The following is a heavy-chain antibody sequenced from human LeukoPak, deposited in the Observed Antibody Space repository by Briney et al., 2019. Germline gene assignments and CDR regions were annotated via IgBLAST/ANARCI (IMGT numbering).Heavy chain of an antibody. D-gene: IGHD2-21*02. CDR1: GDTFSSYA. Sequence: LRASVKVSCKASGDTFSSYAISWVRQAPGQGLEWMGGIIPIFGTANYAQKFQGRVTITTDESTSTAYMELSSLRSEDTAVYYCARDPRAYCGGHCYSVGDAFDIWGQGTMVTVSS. V-gene: IGHV1-69*05. J-gene: IGHJ3*02. CDR3: ARDPRAYCGGHCYSVGDAFDI. CDR2: IIPIFGTA.